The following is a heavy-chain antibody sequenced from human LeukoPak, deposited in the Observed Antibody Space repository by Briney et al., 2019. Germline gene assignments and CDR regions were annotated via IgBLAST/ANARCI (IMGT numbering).Heavy chain of an antibody. V-gene: IGHV3-7*04. CDR1: GFTFSSYG. Sequence: GGSLRLSCAASGFTFSSYGMHWLRQAPGKGLEGVANIKQDGREKYYVDYVKGRLTISRDNDKNSLYLQMNSLRAEDTDVYYCARGRMLYYYDSSGYPFDYWGQGSLVTVSS. D-gene: IGHD3-22*01. J-gene: IGHJ4*02. CDR3: ARGRMLYYYDSSGYPFDY. CDR2: IKQDGREK.